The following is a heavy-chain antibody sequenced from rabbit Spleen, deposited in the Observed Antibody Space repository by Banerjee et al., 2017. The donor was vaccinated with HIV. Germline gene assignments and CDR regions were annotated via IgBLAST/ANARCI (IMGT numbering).Heavy chain of an antibody. CDR3: ARDTSSSFSSYGMDL. CDR2: IDTDSSGFT. D-gene: IGHD1-1*01. V-gene: IGHV1S40*01. J-gene: IGHJ6*01. Sequence: QSLEESGGGLVKPGASLTLTRTASGFSFSSSSYLCWVRQAPGKGLEWIACIDTDSSGFTYFATWAKGRFTISKTSSTTVTLQMTRLTAADTATYFCARDTSSSFSSYGMDLWGQGTLVTVS. CDR1: GFSFSSSSY.